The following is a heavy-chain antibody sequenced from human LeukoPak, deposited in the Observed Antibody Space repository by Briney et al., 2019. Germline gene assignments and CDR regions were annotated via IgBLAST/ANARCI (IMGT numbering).Heavy chain of an antibody. J-gene: IGHJ6*03. V-gene: IGHV4-4*07. CDR1: GGSISSYY. CDR3: ARDQSIAARPGYYYMDV. CDR2: IYTSGST. D-gene: IGHD6-6*01. Sequence: SETLSLTCTVSGGSISSYYWSWIRQPAGKGLEWIGRIYTSGSTNYNPSLKSRVTISVDTSKNQFSLKLSSVTAADTAVYYCARDQSIAARPGYYYMDVWGKGTTVTVSS.